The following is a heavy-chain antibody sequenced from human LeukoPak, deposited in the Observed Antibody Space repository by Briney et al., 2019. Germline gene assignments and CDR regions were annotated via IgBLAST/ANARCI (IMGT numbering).Heavy chain of an antibody. Sequence: GGSLRLSCTASGFTFSTCGMTWVRQAPGKGLEWVPSISGNDDGTYYADSVEGRFTISRDNSKNTLYLQMNSLRAEDTAIYYCAKRGPIYSASPGNYFDYWGQGTLVTVSS. CDR3: AKRGPIYSASPGNYFDY. CDR2: ISGNDDGT. V-gene: IGHV3-23*01. J-gene: IGHJ4*02. CDR1: GFTFSTCG. D-gene: IGHD3-10*01.